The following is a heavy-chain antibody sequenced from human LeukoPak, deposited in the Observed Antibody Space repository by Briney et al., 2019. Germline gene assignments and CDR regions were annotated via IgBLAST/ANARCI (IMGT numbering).Heavy chain of an antibody. CDR2: IWSDESKK. J-gene: IGHJ4*02. Sequence: GGSLRLSCAASGYTFSSYGMHWVRQRPGKGLEWLTVIWSDESKKYYGDSVKGRFTVSRDNSKNTLYLDINSLRAEDTGVYYCVREGTWTGFFDYWGQGILVTVSS. CDR3: VREGTWTGFFDY. D-gene: IGHD1-1*01. V-gene: IGHV3-33*01. CDR1: GYTFSSYG.